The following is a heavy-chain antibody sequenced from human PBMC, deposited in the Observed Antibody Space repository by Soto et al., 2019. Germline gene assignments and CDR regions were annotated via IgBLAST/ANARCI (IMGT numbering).Heavy chain of an antibody. Sequence: SETLSLTCAVYGESFSDYYWSWIRQPPGKGLEWIGEINHSGSTNYNPSLKSRVTISADTSKNQFSLKLTSVTAADTAVYYCARQNPQIQLWSTWGQGTLVTVSS. V-gene: IGHV4-34*01. CDR2: INHSGST. CDR3: ARQNPQIQLWST. J-gene: IGHJ4*02. CDR1: GESFSDYY. D-gene: IGHD5-18*01.